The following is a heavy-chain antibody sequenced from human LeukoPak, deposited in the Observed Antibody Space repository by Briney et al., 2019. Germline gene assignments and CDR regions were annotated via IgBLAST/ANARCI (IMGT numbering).Heavy chain of an antibody. V-gene: IGHV1-8*01. CDR1: GYTFTNYD. CDR2: MNPKSGNT. J-gene: IGHJ4*02. Sequence: ASVKVSCKTSGYTFTNYDINWVRQATGQGLEWMGWMNPKSGNTGSAQRFQGRVTMTRDTSISTAYMELSSLRSEDTAVYYCARVWGAIDYWGQGTLVTVSS. CDR3: ARVWGAIDY. D-gene: IGHD1-26*01.